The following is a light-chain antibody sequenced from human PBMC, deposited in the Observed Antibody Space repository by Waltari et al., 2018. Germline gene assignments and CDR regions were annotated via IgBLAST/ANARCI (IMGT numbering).Light chain of an antibody. V-gene: IGKV2-28*01. J-gene: IGKJ4*01. CDR2: LGS. CDR3: MQALQTPT. Sequence: IVLTQSPLSLPVSLGEPASISCRSSQSLLYTNGYNYLAWYLQKPGQSQQLLIYLGSNRASGVPDRFSGSGSGTNFTLKISRVEAEDVGIYYCMQALQTPTFGGGTKVEI. CDR1: QSLLYTNGYNY.